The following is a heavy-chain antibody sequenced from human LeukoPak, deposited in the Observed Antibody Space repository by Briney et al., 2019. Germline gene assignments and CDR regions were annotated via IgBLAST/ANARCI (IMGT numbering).Heavy chain of an antibody. J-gene: IGHJ4*02. CDR2: IRYDGSNK. CDR3: AKDLLGWLQLGDYYFDY. Sequence: QPGGSLRLSCAASGFTVSSYGMHWVRQAPGKGLEWVAFIRYDGSNKYYADSVKGRFTISRDNSKNTLYLQMNSLRAEDTAVYYCAKDLLGWLQLGDYYFDYWGQGTLVTVSS. CDR1: GFTVSSYG. V-gene: IGHV3-30*02. D-gene: IGHD5-24*01.